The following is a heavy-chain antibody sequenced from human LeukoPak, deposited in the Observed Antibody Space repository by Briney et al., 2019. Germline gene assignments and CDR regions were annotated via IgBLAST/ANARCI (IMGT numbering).Heavy chain of an antibody. CDR3: ARCHGDSYYYYGMDV. V-gene: IGHV1-46*01. CDR1: GYTFTSYA. Sequence: ASVKVSCKASGYTFTSYAMHWVRQAPGQGLEWMGIINPSGGSTSYAQKFQGRVTMTRDTSTSTVYMELSSLRSEDTAVYYCARCHGDSYYYYGMDVWGQGTTVTVSS. CDR2: INPSGGST. J-gene: IGHJ6*02. D-gene: IGHD4-17*01.